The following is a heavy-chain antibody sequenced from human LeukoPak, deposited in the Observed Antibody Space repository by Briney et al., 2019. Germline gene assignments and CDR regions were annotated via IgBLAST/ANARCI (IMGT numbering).Heavy chain of an antibody. V-gene: IGHV3-11*03. Sequence: GGSLRLSCAASGFTFSDYYMTWMRQAPGRGLEWVSYISSSGSSTNYADSVKGRFTISRDNAKKSLYLQMNSLRAEDTAVYYCAGYYCSSGTCRKYLDYWGQGTLVTVSS. CDR1: GFTFSDYY. J-gene: IGHJ4*02. CDR2: ISSSGSST. CDR3: AGYYCSSGTCRKYLDY. D-gene: IGHD2-15*01.